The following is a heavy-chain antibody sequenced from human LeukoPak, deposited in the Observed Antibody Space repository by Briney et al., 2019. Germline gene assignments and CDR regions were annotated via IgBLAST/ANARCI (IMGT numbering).Heavy chain of an antibody. CDR1: GYTFTSYY. V-gene: IGHV1-2*02. Sequence: ASVKVSCKASGYTFTSYYMHWVRQAPGQGLEWMGWINPNSGGTNYAQKFQGRVTMTRDTSISTAYMELSRLRSDDTAVYYCARAWSSGQRDDYWGQGTLVTVSS. J-gene: IGHJ4*02. CDR2: INPNSGGT. CDR3: ARAWSSGQRDDY. D-gene: IGHD3-10*01.